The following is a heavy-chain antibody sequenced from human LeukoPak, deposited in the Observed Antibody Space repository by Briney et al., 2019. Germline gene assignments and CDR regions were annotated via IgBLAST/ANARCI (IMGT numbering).Heavy chain of an antibody. CDR3: ARTKVADAFDI. V-gene: IGHV1-8*03. CDR2: MNPNSGNT. CDR1: GYTFTIYD. Sequence: ASVKVSSKASGYTFTIYDINWVRQATGQGLEWMGWMNPNSGNTGYAQKFQGRVTITRNTSISTAYMELSSLRSEDTAVYYCARTKVADAFDIWGQGTMVTVSS. J-gene: IGHJ3*02. D-gene: IGHD2-8*01.